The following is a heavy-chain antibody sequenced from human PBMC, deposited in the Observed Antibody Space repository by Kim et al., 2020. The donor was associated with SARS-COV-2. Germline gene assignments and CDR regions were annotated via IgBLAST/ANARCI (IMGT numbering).Heavy chain of an antibody. CDR3: ARDCGGSCYSGSKCLFDD. V-gene: IGHV3-66*01. CDR2: ISTGGST. CDR1: GFTVSNNY. Sequence: GGSLRLSCAASGFTVSNNYMSWVRQAPGRGLEWVAVISTGGSTYFADSVKGRFAISRDTSKNTLYLQMNSRRAEDTAVYYCARDCGGSCYSGSKCLFDDWGQGTMVTVSS. J-gene: IGHJ4*02. D-gene: IGHD2-15*01.